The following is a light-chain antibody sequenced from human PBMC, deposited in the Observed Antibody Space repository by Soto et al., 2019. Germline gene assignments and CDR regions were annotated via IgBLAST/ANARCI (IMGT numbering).Light chain of an antibody. V-gene: IGLV1-40*01. CDR1: NSNLGAGYD. CDR2: GKR. J-gene: IGLJ3*02. Sequence: QSVLTQPPSVSGAPGQRVTISCTGNNSNLGAGYDVHWYQQLPGAAPKLVIFGKRNRPSGVPERFSGSKSGTSASLAITGLEAEDEADYYCQAYDDSLTAFVFGGGTKLTVL. CDR3: QAYDDSLTAFV.